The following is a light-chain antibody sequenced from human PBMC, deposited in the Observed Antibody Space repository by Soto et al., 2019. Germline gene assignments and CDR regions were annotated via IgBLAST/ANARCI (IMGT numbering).Light chain of an antibody. CDR3: QKSYNSPLT. CDR2: AAS. CDR1: QSISTY. Sequence: DIQMTQSPSSLSASVRDRVTITCRASQSISTYLNWYQQKPGKVPKLLIYAASTLQSGVPSRFRGSGSGTDFTLTLSSLQTEDFATYYCQKSYNSPLTFAPGTKVEIK. V-gene: IGKV1-39*01. J-gene: IGKJ1*01.